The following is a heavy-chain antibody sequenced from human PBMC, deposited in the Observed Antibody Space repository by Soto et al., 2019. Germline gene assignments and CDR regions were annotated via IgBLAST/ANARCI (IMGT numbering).Heavy chain of an antibody. D-gene: IGHD6-13*01. Sequence: EVQLLESGGGLVQPGGSLRLSCAASGFTFSTYAMTWVRQAPGKGLEWVSAISGSGGSTYYADSVKGLFTISRDNSKNTLYLQINSLRAEDTAVYYCAKNPVTHAAAGRGGGGSFDYWGQGTLVTVSS. CDR2: ISGSGGST. J-gene: IGHJ4*02. CDR1: GFTFSTYA. V-gene: IGHV3-23*01. CDR3: AKNPVTHAAAGRGGGGSFDY.